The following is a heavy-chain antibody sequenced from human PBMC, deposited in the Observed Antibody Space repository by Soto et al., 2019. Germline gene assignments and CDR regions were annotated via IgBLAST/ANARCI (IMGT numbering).Heavy chain of an antibody. CDR1: GFTFSSYG. V-gene: IGHV3-30*18. D-gene: IGHD3-3*01. J-gene: IGHJ3*02. CDR3: AKDVLFGWEGAFDI. CDR2: ISYDGSNK. Sequence: QVQLVESGGGVVQPGRSLRLSCAASGFTFSSYGMHWVRQAPGKGLEWVAVISYDGSNKYYADSVKGRFTISRDNSKNTLSLQMNGLRAEDTAVYYCAKDVLFGWEGAFDIWGQGTMVTVSS.